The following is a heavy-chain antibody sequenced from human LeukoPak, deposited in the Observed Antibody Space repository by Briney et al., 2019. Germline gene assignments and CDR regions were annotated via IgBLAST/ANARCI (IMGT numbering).Heavy chain of an antibody. D-gene: IGHD2-15*01. CDR2: ISSSGSAI. Sequence: GGSLRLSCAASGFTFSSYEMNWVRQAPGKGLEWVSYISSSGSAIYYADSVKGRFTISRDNAKTSLYLQMNSLRAEDTAVYYCARAQGSAFDYWGQGTLVTVSS. CDR1: GFTFSSYE. V-gene: IGHV3-48*03. CDR3: ARAQGSAFDY. J-gene: IGHJ4*02.